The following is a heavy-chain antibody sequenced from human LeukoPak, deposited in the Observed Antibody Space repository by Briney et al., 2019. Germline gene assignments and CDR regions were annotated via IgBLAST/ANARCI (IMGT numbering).Heavy chain of an antibody. CDR3: AKDSAAPRFDP. J-gene: IGHJ5*02. V-gene: IGHV3-23*01. D-gene: IGHD2-15*01. CDR1: GFTFTSHA. CDR2: ISGNGGST. Sequence: PGGSLRLSRAASGFTFTSHAMSWVRQAPGEGLEWVSSISGNGGSTYYADSVKGRFTISRDNSKNTLYLQMNSLRVEDTAVYYCAKDSAAPRFDPWGQGTLVTVSS.